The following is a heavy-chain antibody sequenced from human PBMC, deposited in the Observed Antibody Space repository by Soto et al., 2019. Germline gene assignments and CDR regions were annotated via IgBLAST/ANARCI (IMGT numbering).Heavy chain of an antibody. D-gene: IGHD3-3*01. CDR2: IYYSGST. Sequence: QLLESGPGLVKPSETLSLTCTVSGGSISSSSHYWGWIRQPPGKGLEWIGSIYYSGSTYYNPSLKSRVTISVDTSKNHFSPEFCSVTGADTAVYYCARNFGTVLIQDYYGIDVWGQGTTVTVSS. J-gene: IGHJ6*02. CDR1: GGSISSSSHY. V-gene: IGHV4-39*02. CDR3: ARNFGTVLIQDYYGIDV.